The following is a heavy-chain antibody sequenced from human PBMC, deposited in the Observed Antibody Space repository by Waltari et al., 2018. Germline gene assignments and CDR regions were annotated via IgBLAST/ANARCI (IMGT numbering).Heavy chain of an antibody. V-gene: IGHV4-31*03. J-gene: IGHJ4*02. CDR2: IYYSGST. D-gene: IGHD3-16*01. CDR3: ARAVPHLRPYFDY. Sequence: QVQLQESGPGLVKPSQTLSLTCTVSGGSISSGGYYWSWTRQHPGKGLEWIGYIYYSGSTYYNPSLKSRVTISVDTSKNQFSLKLSSVTAADTAVHYCARAVPHLRPYFDYWGQGTLVTVSS. CDR1: GGSISSGGYY.